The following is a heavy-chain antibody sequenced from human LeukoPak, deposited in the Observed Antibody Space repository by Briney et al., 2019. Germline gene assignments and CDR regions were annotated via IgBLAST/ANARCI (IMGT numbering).Heavy chain of an antibody. Sequence: SQTLSLTCAISGDSVSSNRATWNWIRQSPSRGLEWLGRTYYMSKWYNDYAVSVKSRITITPDTSKNQFSLQLNSVTPEDTAVYYCARDNWNYGNYYYYMDVWGKGTTVTVSS. D-gene: IGHD1-7*01. CDR3: ARDNWNYGNYYYYMDV. CDR1: GDSVSSNRAT. V-gene: IGHV6-1*01. J-gene: IGHJ6*03. CDR2: TYYMSKWYN.